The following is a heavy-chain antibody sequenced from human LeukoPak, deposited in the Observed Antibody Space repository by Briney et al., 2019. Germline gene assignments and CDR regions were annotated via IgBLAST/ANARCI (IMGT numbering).Heavy chain of an antibody. CDR1: GFTFNYAW. Sequence: GGSLRLSCAASGFTFNYAWMSWVRQVPGKGLEWVGQTVSEIDGGTTDYAAPVKGRFTISRDDSKSTLYLQMNSLKIGDTAVYYCTTDEDWNYARKDVWGQGATVIVSS. CDR3: TTDEDWNYARKDV. J-gene: IGHJ6*02. V-gene: IGHV3-15*04. CDR2: TVSEIDGGTT. D-gene: IGHD1-7*01.